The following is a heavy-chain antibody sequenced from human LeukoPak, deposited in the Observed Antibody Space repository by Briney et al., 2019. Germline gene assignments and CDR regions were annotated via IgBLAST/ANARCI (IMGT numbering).Heavy chain of an antibody. CDR2: INGNGVGT. CDR1: GFTFSTYA. J-gene: IGHJ3*01. CDR3: VKDTYANSWSSFDV. D-gene: IGHD2-2*01. V-gene: IGHV3-64D*06. Sequence: GGSLRLSCSASGFTFSTYAMHWVRQAPGKGLQFVSAINGNGVGTFYADSVKGRFTVSRDNSKNTLYLQMSSLRAEDTALYYCVKDTYANSWSSFDVWGQGTMVTVSS.